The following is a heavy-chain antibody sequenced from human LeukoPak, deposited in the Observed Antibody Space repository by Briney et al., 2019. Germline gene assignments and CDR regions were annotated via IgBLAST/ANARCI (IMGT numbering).Heavy chain of an antibody. J-gene: IGHJ4*02. V-gene: IGHV4-34*01. Sequence: PSETLSLTCAVYGGSFSGYYWSWIRQPPGKGLEWIGEINHSGSTNYNPSLKSRVTISVDTSKNQFSLKLSSVTAADTAVYYCARSGYSYSDYWGQGTLVTVSS. CDR3: ARSGYSYSDY. D-gene: IGHD5-18*01. CDR2: INHSGST. CDR1: GGSFSGYY.